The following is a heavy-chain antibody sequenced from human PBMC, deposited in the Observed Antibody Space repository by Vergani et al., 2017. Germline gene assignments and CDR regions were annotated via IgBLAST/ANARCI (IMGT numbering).Heavy chain of an antibody. CDR1: GGSISSGSYY. CDR3: ARSRGYCSGGSCYTSIIDAFDI. D-gene: IGHD2-15*01. Sequence: QVQLQESGPGLVKPSQTLSLTCTVSGGSISSGSYYWSWIRQPAGKGLEWIGRIYTSGSTNYNPSLKSRVTISVDTSKNQFSLKLGSVTAADTAVYYCARSRGYCSGGSCYTSIIDAFDIWGQGTMVTVSS. V-gene: IGHV4-61*02. J-gene: IGHJ3*02. CDR2: IYTSGST.